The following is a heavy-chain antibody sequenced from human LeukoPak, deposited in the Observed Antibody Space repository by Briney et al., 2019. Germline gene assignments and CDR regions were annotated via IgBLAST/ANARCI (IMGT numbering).Heavy chain of an antibody. CDR3: ARAGYYDVFTGYFD. Sequence: GGSLRLPCAASGFTFSSYSMNWVRQAPGKGLEWVSYISSSSSTIYYADSVKGRFTISRDNAKNSLYLQMNSLRAEDTAMYYCARAGYYDVFTGYFDWGQGTLVTVSS. V-gene: IGHV3-48*01. J-gene: IGHJ4*02. D-gene: IGHD3-9*01. CDR1: GFTFSSYS. CDR2: ISSSSSTI.